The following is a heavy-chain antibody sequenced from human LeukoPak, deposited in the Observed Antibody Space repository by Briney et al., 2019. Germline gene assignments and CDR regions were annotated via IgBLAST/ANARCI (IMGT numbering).Heavy chain of an antibody. CDR1: GYTFTSYD. J-gene: IGHJ3*02. CDR2: MNPNRGNT. V-gene: IGHV1-8*01. Sequence: ASVKVSCKASGYTFTSYDINWVRQATGQGLEWMGWMNPNRGNTGYAQKFQGRVTMTRNTSISTAYMELSSLRSEDTAVYYCARFKRYSSGWPDAFDIWGQGTMVTVSS. CDR3: ARFKRYSSGWPDAFDI. D-gene: IGHD6-19*01.